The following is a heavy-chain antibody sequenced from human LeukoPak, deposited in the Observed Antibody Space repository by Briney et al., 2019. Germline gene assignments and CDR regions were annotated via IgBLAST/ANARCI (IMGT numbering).Heavy chain of an antibody. CDR3: ARDHWNYVGFDY. D-gene: IGHD1-7*01. V-gene: IGHV3-21*01. J-gene: IGHJ4*02. Sequence: GGSLRLSCAASGFTFSSYSMNWVRQAPGKGLEWVSSISSSSSYIYYADSVKGRFTISRDNSKNTLYLQMNSLRAEDTAVYYRARDHWNYVGFDYWGQGTLVTVSS. CDR2: ISSSSSYI. CDR1: GFTFSSYS.